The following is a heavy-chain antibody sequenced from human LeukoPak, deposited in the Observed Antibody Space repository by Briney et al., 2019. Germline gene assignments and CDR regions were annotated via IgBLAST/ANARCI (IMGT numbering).Heavy chain of an antibody. V-gene: IGHV4-34*01. CDR1: GGSFSGYY. J-gene: IGHJ6*02. Sequence: KASETLSLTCAVYGGSFSGYYWSWIRQPPGKGLEWIGEINHSGSTNYNPSLKSRVTISVDTSKNQFSLKLSSVTAADTAVYYCARGTHYYYYGMDVWGQGTTVTVSS. CDR2: INHSGST. CDR3: ARGTHYYYYGMDV.